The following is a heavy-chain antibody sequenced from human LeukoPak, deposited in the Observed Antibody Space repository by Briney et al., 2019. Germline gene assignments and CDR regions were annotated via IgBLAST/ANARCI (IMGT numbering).Heavy chain of an antibody. J-gene: IGHJ4*02. CDR3: AREEEGIAAAGTIPLFDY. D-gene: IGHD6-13*01. CDR1: GFTFSSYA. V-gene: IGHV3-30*04. CDR2: ISYDGSNK. Sequence: PGGSLRLSCAASGFTFSSYAMHWVRQAPGKGLEWVAVISYDGSNKYYADSVKGRFTISRDNSKNTLYLQMNSLRAEDTAVYYCAREEEGIAAAGTIPLFDYWGQGTLSPSPQ.